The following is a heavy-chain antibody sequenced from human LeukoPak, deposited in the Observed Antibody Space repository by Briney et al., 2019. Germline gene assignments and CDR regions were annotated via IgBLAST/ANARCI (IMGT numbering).Heavy chain of an antibody. J-gene: IGHJ6*03. V-gene: IGHV3-48*01. CDR2: ISATRGIT. CDR1: GFTFSIYT. Sequence: GGSLRLSCAASGFTFSIYTMNWVRQAPGMGLEWLSYISATRGITYYADSVKGRFTISRDNAKNSLSLQMDSLRAEDTAVYYCVRGSLASGVVVYYYYYLDVWGKGTTVTVSS. CDR3: VRGSLASGVVVYYYYYLDV. D-gene: IGHD3-3*01.